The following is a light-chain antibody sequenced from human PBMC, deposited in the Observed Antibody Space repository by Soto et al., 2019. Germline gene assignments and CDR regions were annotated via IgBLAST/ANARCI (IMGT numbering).Light chain of an antibody. CDR3: CSYGGFSTFVL. CDR1: SSDVGSYNL. CDR2: EGS. Sequence: QSALTQPASVSGSPGQSITISCTGTSSDVGSYNLVSWYQHHPGKDPKLLIFEGSKRPSGVSYRFSGSKSGNTASLTIYGLQAEYEADYHCCSYGGFSTFVLFGGGTKLTVL. J-gene: IGLJ2*01. V-gene: IGLV2-23*03.